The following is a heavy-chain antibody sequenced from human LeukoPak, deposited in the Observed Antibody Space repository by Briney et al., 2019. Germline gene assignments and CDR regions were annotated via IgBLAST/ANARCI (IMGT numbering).Heavy chain of an antibody. V-gene: IGHV3-23*01. D-gene: IGHD2-2*01. CDR2: ISGGGGST. CDR3: AKGGYCSSTSCYVGWFDP. J-gene: IGHJ5*02. CDR1: GFTFSSYV. Sequence: GGSLRLSCAASGFTFSSYVMNWVRQAPGKGLEWVSVISGGGGSTYYADSVKGRFTISRDNSKNTLFLRMNSLRAEDTAVYYCAKGGYCSSTSCYVGWFDPWGQGTPVTVSS.